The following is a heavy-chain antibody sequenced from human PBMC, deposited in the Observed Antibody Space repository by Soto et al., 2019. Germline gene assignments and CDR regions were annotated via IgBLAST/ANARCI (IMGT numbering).Heavy chain of an antibody. D-gene: IGHD3-16*01. J-gene: IGHJ4*02. Sequence: GALRLSCAASGFTVSTKYISWFRQAPGKGLEGVSVIYSGVSTFYAASVRGRLTTSSDNSKNTVNLQMNSLRAEDTAVYYCARDPWAADFWGQGTLVTVSS. CDR3: ARDPWAADF. CDR1: GFTVSTKY. V-gene: IGHV3-66*01. CDR2: IYSGVST.